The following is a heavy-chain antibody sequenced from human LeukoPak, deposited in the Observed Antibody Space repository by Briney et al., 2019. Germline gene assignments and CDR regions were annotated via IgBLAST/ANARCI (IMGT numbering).Heavy chain of an antibody. J-gene: IGHJ4*02. CDR3: AAADKFWSPVDY. Sequence: GGSLRLSCAASGFTFDDYAMHWVRQAPGKGLEWVSLISWDGGSTYYADSVKGRFTISRDNSKNSLYLQVNSLRAEDTALYYCAAADKFWSPVDYWGQGTLVTVSS. D-gene: IGHD6-13*01. CDR2: ISWDGGST. CDR1: GFTFDDYA. V-gene: IGHV3-43D*04.